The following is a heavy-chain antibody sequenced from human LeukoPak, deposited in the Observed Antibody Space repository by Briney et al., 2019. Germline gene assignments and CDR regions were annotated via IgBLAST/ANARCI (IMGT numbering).Heavy chain of an antibody. D-gene: IGHD1-26*01. J-gene: IGHJ3*02. V-gene: IGHV3-64D*06. CDR1: GFTFSSYT. Sequence: GGSLRLSCSASGFTFSSYTMHWVRQAPGKGLEYVSAISSNGGSTYYADSVKGRFTISRDNSKNTLYLQMSSLRAEDTAVYYCVKQGSGSRLGAFDIRGQGTMVTVSP. CDR2: ISSNGGST. CDR3: VKQGSGSRLGAFDI.